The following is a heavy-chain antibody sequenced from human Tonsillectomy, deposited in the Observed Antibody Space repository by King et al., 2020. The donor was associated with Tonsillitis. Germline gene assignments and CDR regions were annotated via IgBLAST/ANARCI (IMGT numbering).Heavy chain of an antibody. V-gene: IGHV3-48*01. Sequence: DVQLVGSGGDLVQPGGSLRLSCAASGFIFSSYSMNWVRQAPGKGLEWVSYISSSSYTIYYADSVKGRFTISRDNAKNSLYLQMNSLRAEDTAVYYCARDFGIAARLPFDYWGQGILVTVSS. D-gene: IGHD6-6*01. CDR2: ISSSSYTI. J-gene: IGHJ4*02. CDR3: ARDFGIAARLPFDY. CDR1: GFIFSSYS.